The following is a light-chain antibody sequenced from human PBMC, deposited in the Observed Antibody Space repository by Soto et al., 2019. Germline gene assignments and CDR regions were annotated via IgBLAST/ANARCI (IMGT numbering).Light chain of an antibody. CDR3: QAWDTSTVV. CDR2: QDI. V-gene: IGLV3-1*01. CDR1: KLGNKY. J-gene: IGLJ2*01. Sequence: SYELTQPPSVSVSPGQTASITCSGDKLGNKYACWYQQKPGQSPVLIIYQDIKRPSGIPERFCGSNSGNTATLTISGTQAMDEADYYCQAWDTSTVVFGGGTKVTVL.